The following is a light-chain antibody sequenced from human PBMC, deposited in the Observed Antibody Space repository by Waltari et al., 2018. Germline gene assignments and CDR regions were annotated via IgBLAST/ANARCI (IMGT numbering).Light chain of an antibody. J-gene: IGKJ4*01. CDR1: QSVSSN. CDR3: QQYNNWPLT. CDR2: GVS. V-gene: IGKV3-15*01. Sequence: EIVMTQSPATLSVSPGERATLSCRASQSVSSNLAWYQQKPGQAPRLLIYGVSIRATGVPARFSSSGSGTEFTLSISSLQSEDFAVYSCQQYNNWPLTFGGGTKVEIK.